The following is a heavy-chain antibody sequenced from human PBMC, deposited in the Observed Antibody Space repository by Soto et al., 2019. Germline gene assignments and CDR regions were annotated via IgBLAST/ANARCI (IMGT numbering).Heavy chain of an antibody. CDR2: IYYSGST. CDR1: GGSISSYY. D-gene: IGHD3-22*01. V-gene: IGHV4-59*01. J-gene: IGHJ6*02. Sequence: SETLSLTCTVSGGSISSYYWSWIRQPPGKGLEWIGYIYYSGSTNYNPSLKSRVTISVDTSKNQFSLKLSSVTAADTAVYYCARGYYHSSGYYYYYYGMDVWGQGTKVTVSS. CDR3: ARGYYHSSGYYYYYYGMDV.